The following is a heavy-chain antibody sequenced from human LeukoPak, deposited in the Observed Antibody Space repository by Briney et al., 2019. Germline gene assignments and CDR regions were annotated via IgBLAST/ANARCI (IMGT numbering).Heavy chain of an antibody. Sequence: PSETLSLTCTVSGVSITHYWGWIRQPPGKGLEWIGSFYYSGNTYYNSSLESRVTISVDTSKNQFSLKLTSVTAVDTAIYYCARQWDIVATWGRWFDPWGQGILVTVSS. J-gene: IGHJ5*02. V-gene: IGHV4-39*01. D-gene: IGHD5-12*01. CDR2: FYYSGNT. CDR1: GVSITHY. CDR3: ARQWDIVATWGRWFDP.